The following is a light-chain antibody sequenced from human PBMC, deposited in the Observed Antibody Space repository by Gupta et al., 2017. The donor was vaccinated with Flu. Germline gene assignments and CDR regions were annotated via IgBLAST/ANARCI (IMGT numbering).Light chain of an antibody. Sequence: QSSVTQPPSASGPPDQSVTITCTGTSSDVGGYNYLSWYQQHPGKAPTLMIYEVSNRPSGVPVGFSASKSGNTASLTVSGLQTEDDADYYCSSYAGSNSYVFGTGTKVTVL. CDR3: SSYAGSNSYV. J-gene: IGLJ1*01. V-gene: IGLV2-8*01. CDR2: EVS. CDR1: SSDVGGYNY.